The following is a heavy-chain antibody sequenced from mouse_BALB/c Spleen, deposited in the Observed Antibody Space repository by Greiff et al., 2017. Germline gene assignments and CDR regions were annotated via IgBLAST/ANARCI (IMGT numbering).Heavy chain of an antibody. D-gene: IGHD2-1*01. Sequence: EVKLMESGGDLVKPGGSLKLSCAASGFTFSSYGMSWVRQTPDKRLEWVATISSGGSYTYYPDSVKGRFTISRDNAKNTLYLQMSSLKSEDTAMYYCARGDGNAYAMDYWGQGTSVTVSS. CDR3: ARGDGNAYAMDY. CDR1: GFTFSSYG. V-gene: IGHV5-6*01. J-gene: IGHJ4*01. CDR2: ISSGGSYT.